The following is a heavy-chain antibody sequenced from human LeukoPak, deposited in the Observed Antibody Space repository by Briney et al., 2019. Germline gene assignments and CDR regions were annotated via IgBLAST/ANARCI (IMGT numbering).Heavy chain of an antibody. Sequence: SETLSLTCAVSGGSISSGGYSWSWLRQPPGMGLEWVGYIYHSGSTYYNPSLNIRVTISVDRSKNQFSLKLSSVTAADTAVYYCARGVATIRWYFDLWGRGTLVTVSS. CDR1: GGSISSGGYS. J-gene: IGHJ2*01. V-gene: IGHV4-30-2*01. D-gene: IGHD5-24*01. CDR3: ARGVATIRWYFDL. CDR2: IYHSGST.